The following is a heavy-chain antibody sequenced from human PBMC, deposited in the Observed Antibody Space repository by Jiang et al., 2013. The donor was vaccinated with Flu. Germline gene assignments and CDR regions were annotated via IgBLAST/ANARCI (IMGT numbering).Heavy chain of an antibody. CDR2: INHSGST. V-gene: IGHV4-34*01. Sequence: LLKPSETLSLTCAVYGGSFSGYYWSWIRQPPGKGLEWIGEINHSGSTNYNPSLKSRVTISVDTSKNQFSLKLSSVTAADTAVYYCATEPKGNYGDYGPGGYWGQGTLVTVSS. D-gene: IGHD4-17*01. J-gene: IGHJ4*02. CDR3: ATEPKGNYGDYGPGGY. CDR1: GGSFSGYY.